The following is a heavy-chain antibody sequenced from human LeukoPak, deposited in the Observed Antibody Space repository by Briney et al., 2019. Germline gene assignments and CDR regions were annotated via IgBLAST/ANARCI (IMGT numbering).Heavy chain of an antibody. CDR1: GGSVRSGNYY. CDR2: VYTSGSA. J-gene: IGHJ4*02. Sequence: SQTLSLTCTVSGGSVRSGNYYWSWIRQPAGKGLEWIGRVYTSGSADYNPSLKSRVTISLDTSKNQFPLTLTSVTAADTAVYYCARKHSSGWDYFDYWGQGTLVTVSS. D-gene: IGHD6-19*01. CDR3: ARKHSSGWDYFDY. V-gene: IGHV4-61*02.